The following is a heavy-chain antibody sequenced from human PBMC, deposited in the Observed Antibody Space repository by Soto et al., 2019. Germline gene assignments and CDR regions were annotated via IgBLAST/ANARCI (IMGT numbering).Heavy chain of an antibody. CDR2: ISAYNGNT. CDR1: GYTFTSYG. V-gene: IGHV1-18*01. Sequence: RASVKVSCKASGYTFTSYGISWVRQAPGQGLEWMGWISAYNGNTNYAQKLQGRVTMTTDTSTSTAYMELRSLRSDDTAVYYCARAGDILTGYHYYYGMDVWGQGTTVTVSS. J-gene: IGHJ6*02. CDR3: ARAGDILTGYHYYYGMDV. D-gene: IGHD3-9*01.